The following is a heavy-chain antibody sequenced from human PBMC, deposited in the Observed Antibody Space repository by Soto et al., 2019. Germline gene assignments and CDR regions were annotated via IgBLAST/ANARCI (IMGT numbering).Heavy chain of an antibody. CDR1: GDSVTSHNYY. J-gene: IGHJ4*02. CDR3: ARDYDLSSGYFGIFDY. CDR2: FYYSGNT. Sequence: SETLSLTCTVSGDSVTSHNYYWSWIRQAPGKGLEWIGYFYYSGNTIYTPSLRSRVTISADTSKNQISLKLSSVTAADTAVYYCARDYDLSSGYFGIFDYWGQGTVVTVSS. D-gene: IGHD3-3*01. V-gene: IGHV4-61*01.